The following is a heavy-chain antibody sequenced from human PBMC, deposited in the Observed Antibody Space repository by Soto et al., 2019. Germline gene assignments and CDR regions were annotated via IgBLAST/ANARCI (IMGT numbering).Heavy chain of an antibody. Sequence: PGGSLRLSCAASGFTFSSYSMNWVRQAPGKGLEWVSYISSSSSTIYYADSVKGRFTISRDNAKNSLYLQMNSLRDEDTAVYYCARDPHGYYYYYGMDVWGQGTTVTVSS. CDR1: GFTFSSYS. V-gene: IGHV3-48*02. CDR2: ISSSSSTI. J-gene: IGHJ6*02. CDR3: ARDPHGYYYYYGMDV.